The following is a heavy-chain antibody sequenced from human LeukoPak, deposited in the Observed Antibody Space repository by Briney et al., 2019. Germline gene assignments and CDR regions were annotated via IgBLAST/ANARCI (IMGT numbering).Heavy chain of an antibody. CDR1: GFTLSANY. Sequence: GESLKISCAASGFTLSANYMSWVRQAPGKGLEWVSVIYSGGTTVYADSVKGRFTISRDTSKNTLSLQMNSLRVEDTAIYYCARGPTISETGYFDYWGQGTLVTVSS. CDR3: ARGPTISETGYFDY. J-gene: IGHJ4*03. D-gene: IGHD1-1*01. CDR2: IYSGGTT. V-gene: IGHV3-53*01.